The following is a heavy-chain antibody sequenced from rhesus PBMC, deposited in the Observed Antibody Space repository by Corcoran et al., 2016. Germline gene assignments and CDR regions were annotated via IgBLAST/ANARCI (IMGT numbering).Heavy chain of an antibody. D-gene: IGHD3-34*01. CDR2: IAGGSGSS. Sequence: QLPQQESGPGLVRPSATRSLTCAVAGGSISTSWGSWIRQLPGKGLEWIGRIAGGSGSSSYSPSLRSRATISTDTSRNHISLRLIFVTAADTALYYCANGGPDKDRFDVWGPGVLVTVSS. CDR1: GGSISTSW. J-gene: IGHJ5-1*01. V-gene: IGHV4-147*01. CDR3: ANGGPDKDRFDV.